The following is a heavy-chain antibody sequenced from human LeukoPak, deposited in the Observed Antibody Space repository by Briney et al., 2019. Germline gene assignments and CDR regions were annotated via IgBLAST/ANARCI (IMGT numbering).Heavy chain of an antibody. D-gene: IGHD3-10*01. CDR3: ACAKEIRGGFPDY. V-gene: IGHV3-43*02. J-gene: IGHJ4*02. CDR1: GFTFDDYA. Sequence: GGSLRLSCAASGFTFDDYAMHWVRQAPGKGLEWVSLISGDGGTTDYADSVRGRFTISRDNSKNSLYLQMNSLRTEDTALYYCACAKEIRGGFPDYWGQGTLVTVPS. CDR2: ISGDGGTT.